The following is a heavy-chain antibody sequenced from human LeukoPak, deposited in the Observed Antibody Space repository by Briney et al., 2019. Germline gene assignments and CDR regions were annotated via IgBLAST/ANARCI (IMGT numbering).Heavy chain of an antibody. J-gene: IGHJ5*02. D-gene: IGHD3-22*01. Sequence: ASVKVSCKASGYTFTSYGISWVRQAPGQGLEWMGWISAYNGNTNYAQKLQGRVTMTTDTSTSTAYMELRSLRSDDTAVYYCAREGRYYYDSSGYSIWFDPWGQGTLVTVSS. V-gene: IGHV1-18*01. CDR1: GYTFTSYG. CDR3: AREGRYYYDSSGYSIWFDP. CDR2: ISAYNGNT.